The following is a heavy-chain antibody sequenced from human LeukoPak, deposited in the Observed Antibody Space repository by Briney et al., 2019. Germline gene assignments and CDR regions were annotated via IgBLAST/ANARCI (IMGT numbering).Heavy chain of an antibody. CDR1: GFTFSNYA. CDR3: AKWIQLSYFDY. D-gene: IGHD5-18*01. V-gene: IGHV3-23*01. CDR2: ISAYGGST. J-gene: IGHJ4*02. Sequence: GGSLRLSCADSGFTFSNYAMSWVRQAPGKGQGWVSGISAYGGSTYYADTVKGRFTISRDNSKNILYLQMNSLRAEDTAVYYCAKWIQLSYFDYWGQGTLVTVSS.